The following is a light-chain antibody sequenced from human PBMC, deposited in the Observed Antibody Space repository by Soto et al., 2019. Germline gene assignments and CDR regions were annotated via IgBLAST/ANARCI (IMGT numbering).Light chain of an antibody. CDR3: SSHTASTTRI. CDR2: EVT. J-gene: IGLJ1*01. V-gene: IGLV2-14*01. CDR1: SSDVGGYNH. Sequence: QSVLTQPASVSGXPGQSITISCTGTSSDVGGYNHVSWYQHHPGKAPKRIIYEVTKRPSGVSNRFSGSKSGDTASLTISGLQAEDEADYYCSSHTASTTRIFGTGTKLTVL.